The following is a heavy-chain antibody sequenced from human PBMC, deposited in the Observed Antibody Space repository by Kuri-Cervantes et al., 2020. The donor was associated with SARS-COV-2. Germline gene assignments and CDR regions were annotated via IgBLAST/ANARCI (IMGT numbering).Heavy chain of an antibody. Sequence: GSLRLSCTVSGGSISSSSYYWGWIRQPPGKGLEWIGSIYYSGSTYYNPSLKSRVTISVDTSKNQFSLKLSSVTAADTAVYCCAREYNWNEFDYWGQGTLVTVSS. CDR2: IYYSGST. J-gene: IGHJ4*02. D-gene: IGHD1-20*01. CDR1: GGSISSSSYY. V-gene: IGHV4-39*01. CDR3: AREYNWNEFDY.